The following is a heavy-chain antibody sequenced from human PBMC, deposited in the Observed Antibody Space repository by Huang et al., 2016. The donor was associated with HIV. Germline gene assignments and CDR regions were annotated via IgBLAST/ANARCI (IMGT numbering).Heavy chain of an antibody. D-gene: IGHD3-22*01. CDR3: ATSTPMLGESGGWSGKVVITENVPYVD. Sequence: QVHLVQSGAEVKKPGSSVKVSCKASGDSFTSLPLNWGRQAPGQGLEWRGGLVQMLGSATYAQKFRGRVTISADESTSNSYMELSRLRAEDTAMYYCATSTPMLGESGGWSGKVVITENVPYVDWGQGTLVTVSS. J-gene: IGHJ4*02. CDR1: GDSFTSLP. CDR2: LVQMLGSA. V-gene: IGHV1-69*01.